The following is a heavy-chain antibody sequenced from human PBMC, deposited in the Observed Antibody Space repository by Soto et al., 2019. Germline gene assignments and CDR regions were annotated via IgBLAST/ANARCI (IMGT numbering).Heavy chain of an antibody. CDR1: GGSISSSSYY. Sequence: SETLSLTCTVSGGSISSSSYYWGWIRQPPGKGLEWIGSIYYSGSTYYNPSLKSRVTISVDTSKNQFSLKLSSVTAADTAVYYCARHRTMVRVGMRAFDIWGQGTMVTVSS. J-gene: IGHJ3*02. CDR2: IYYSGST. CDR3: ARHRTMVRVGMRAFDI. V-gene: IGHV4-39*01. D-gene: IGHD3-10*01.